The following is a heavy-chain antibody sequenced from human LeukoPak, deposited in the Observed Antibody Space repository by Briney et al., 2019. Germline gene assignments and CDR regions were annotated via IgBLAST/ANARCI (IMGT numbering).Heavy chain of an antibody. CDR1: NGAFSGYY. CDR3: ARVFDSGSQAYFYYMDV. V-gene: IGHV4-34*01. Sequence: SETLSLTCAVYNGAFSGYYWSWIRQPPGKGLEWIGEINHSGNTNYNPSLKSPVTVSVDTSKNQFSLKLSSVTAADTAVYYCARVFDSGSQAYFYYMDVWGKGTTVTISS. D-gene: IGHD3-10*01. CDR2: INHSGNT. J-gene: IGHJ6*03.